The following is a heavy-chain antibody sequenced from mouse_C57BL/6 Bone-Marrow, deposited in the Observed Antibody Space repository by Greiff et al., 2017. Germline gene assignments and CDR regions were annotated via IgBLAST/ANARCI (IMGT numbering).Heavy chain of an antibody. CDR3: ARHEDGYDEKPGFAY. CDR2: FYPGSGSI. V-gene: IGHV1-62-2*01. J-gene: IGHJ3*01. Sequence: QVQLQQSGAELVKPGASVKLSCKASGYTFTEYTIHWVKQRSGQGLEWIGWFYPGSGSIKYNEKFKDKATLTADKSSSTVNMELSRLTSEDSSFYFCARHEDGYDEKPGFAYWGQGTLVTVSA. D-gene: IGHD2-2*01. CDR1: GYTFTEYT.